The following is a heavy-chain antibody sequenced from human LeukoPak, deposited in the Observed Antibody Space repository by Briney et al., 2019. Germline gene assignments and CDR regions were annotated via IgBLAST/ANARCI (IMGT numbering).Heavy chain of an antibody. Sequence: GGSLRLSCAASGFIFSNYALTWVRQAPGKGLECVSVISGSATYTDYADSVKGRFTISRDNAKNSLYLQMNSLRAEDTAVYYCARGLRWSARYFDYWGQGTLVTVSS. CDR1: GFIFSNYA. CDR3: ARGLRWSARYFDY. CDR2: ISGSATYT. D-gene: IGHD4-23*01. V-gene: IGHV3-21*01. J-gene: IGHJ4*02.